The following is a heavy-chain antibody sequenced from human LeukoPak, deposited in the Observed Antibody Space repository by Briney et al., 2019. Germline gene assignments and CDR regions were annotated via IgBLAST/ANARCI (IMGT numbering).Heavy chain of an antibody. D-gene: IGHD3-9*01. J-gene: IGHJ4*02. CDR1: GFTFSSYA. V-gene: IGHV3-23*01. Sequence: PGGSLRLSCAASGFTFSSYAMSWVRQAPGKGLEWVSAISGSGGSTYYADSVKGRFTISRDNSKNTLYLQMNSLRAEDTAVYYCAKDAYYDILTGYYYYFDYWGQGTLVNVSS. CDR2: ISGSGGST. CDR3: AKDAYYDILTGYYYYFDY.